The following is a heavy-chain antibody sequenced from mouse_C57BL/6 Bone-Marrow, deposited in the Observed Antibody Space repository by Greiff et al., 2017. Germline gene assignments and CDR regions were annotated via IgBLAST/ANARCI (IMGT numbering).Heavy chain of an antibody. CDR3: ARRGFQVSAWFAY. CDR1: GYTFTDYN. V-gene: IGHV1-39*01. J-gene: IGHJ3*01. CDR2: INPNDGNT. Sequence: VQLQQPGPELVKPGASVKISCKASGYTFTDYNMHWVKQSTGKSLEWIGVINPNDGNTSYNQKFKGKATLTLDQSSSTAYMQLNSLTSEDSAVYYCARRGFQVSAWFAYWGQGTLLTVSA.